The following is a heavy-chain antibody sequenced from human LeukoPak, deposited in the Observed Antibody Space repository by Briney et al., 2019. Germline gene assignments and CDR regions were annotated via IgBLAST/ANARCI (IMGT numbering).Heavy chain of an antibody. V-gene: IGHV1-18*01. D-gene: IGHD3-3*01. CDR3: ARIPTIFGVVIGGHFDY. J-gene: IGHJ4*02. CDR2: ISAYNGNT. CDR1: GYTFTSYG. Sequence: ASVKVSCKASGYTFTSYGISWVRQAPGQGLEWMGWISAYNGNTNYAQKLQGRVTMTTDTSTSTAYMELRSLRSDDTAVYYCARIPTIFGVVIGGHFDYWGQGTLVTVSS.